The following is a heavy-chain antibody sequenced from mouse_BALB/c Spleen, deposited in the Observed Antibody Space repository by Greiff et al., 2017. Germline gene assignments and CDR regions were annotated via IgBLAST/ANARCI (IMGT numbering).Heavy chain of an antibody. J-gene: IGHJ1*01. D-gene: IGHD2-1*01. CDR3: AGYGNYADWYFDV. Sequence: VQLQQSGAELARPGASVKLSCKASGYTFTSYWMQWVKQRPGQGLEWIGAIYPGDGDTRYTQKFKGKATLTADKSSSTAYMQLSSLASEDSAVYYCAGYGNYADWYFDVWGAGTTVTVSS. CDR1: GYTFTSYW. V-gene: IGHV1-87*01. CDR2: IYPGDGDT.